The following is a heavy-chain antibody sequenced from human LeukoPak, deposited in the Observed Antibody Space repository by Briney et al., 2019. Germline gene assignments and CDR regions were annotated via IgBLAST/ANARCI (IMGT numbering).Heavy chain of an antibody. CDR1: GGSISSGSYY. CDR3: ARARIAVAGTLTDAFDI. D-gene: IGHD6-19*01. Sequence: SETLSLTCTVSGGSISSGSYYWSWIRQPAGKGLEWIGRIYTSGSTNYSPSLKSRVTISVDTSKNQFSLKLSSVTAADTAVYYCARARIAVAGTLTDAFDIWGQGTMVTVSS. J-gene: IGHJ3*02. CDR2: IYTSGST. V-gene: IGHV4-61*02.